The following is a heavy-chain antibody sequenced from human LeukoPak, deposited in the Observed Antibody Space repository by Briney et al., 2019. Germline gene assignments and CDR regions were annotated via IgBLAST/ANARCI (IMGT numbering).Heavy chain of an antibody. Sequence: QPGRSLRLSCAASGFTFSSYGMHWVRQAPGKGLKWVAVISYDGSNKYYADSVKGRFTISRDNSKNTLYLQMNSLRAEDTAVYYCARPIAVAGKLPGYWGQGTLVTVSS. V-gene: IGHV3-30*03. D-gene: IGHD6-19*01. J-gene: IGHJ4*02. CDR1: GFTFSSYG. CDR2: ISYDGSNK. CDR3: ARPIAVAGKLPGY.